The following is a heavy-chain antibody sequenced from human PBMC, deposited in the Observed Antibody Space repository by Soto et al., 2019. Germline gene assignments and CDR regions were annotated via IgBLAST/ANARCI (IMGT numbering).Heavy chain of an antibody. J-gene: IGHJ6*03. V-gene: IGHV4-59*08. CDR1: GFTLSDYY. CDR2: IYYSGST. D-gene: IGHD3-3*01. Sequence: PGXSLRLSCAASGFTLSDYYLSWIRQAPVKGLEWVGYIYYSGSTNYNPSLKSRVTISVDTSKNQFSLKLSSVTAADTAVYYCARSPHSFSPAYYYMDVWGKGTTVTVSS. CDR3: ARSPHSFSPAYYYMDV.